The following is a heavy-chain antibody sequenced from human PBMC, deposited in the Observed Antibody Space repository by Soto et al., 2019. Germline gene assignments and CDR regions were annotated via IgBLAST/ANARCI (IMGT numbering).Heavy chain of an antibody. D-gene: IGHD6-19*01. CDR3: ATTRGIAVGGSFDY. CDR1: GDSIRGRSYY. J-gene: IGHJ4*02. V-gene: IGHV4-39*01. CDR2: LFSGST. Sequence: SETLSLTCTVSGDSIRGRSYYWGWIRQPPGRGLEWVGTLFSGSTYSNPSLKSRVSMSLDTSKNQFSLKLSSVAAADTAIYYCATTRGIAVGGSFDYWGQGTLVTVSS.